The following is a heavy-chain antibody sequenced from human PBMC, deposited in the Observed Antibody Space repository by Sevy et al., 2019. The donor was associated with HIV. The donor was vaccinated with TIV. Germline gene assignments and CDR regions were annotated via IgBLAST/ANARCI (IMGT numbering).Heavy chain of an antibody. CDR1: GFTFSAHG. J-gene: IGHJ6*02. D-gene: IGHD5-12*01. Sequence: GGSLRLSCVGSGFTFSAHGMHWVRRAPGKGLEWVAVISYDGDYKYYADSVKGRFTISRDRSKNTLYLQMNSLRTEDTAMYYCAKDRAASVYAGEYYYGMDVWGQGTTVTVSS. CDR2: ISYDGDYK. V-gene: IGHV3-30*18. CDR3: AKDRAASVYAGEYYYGMDV.